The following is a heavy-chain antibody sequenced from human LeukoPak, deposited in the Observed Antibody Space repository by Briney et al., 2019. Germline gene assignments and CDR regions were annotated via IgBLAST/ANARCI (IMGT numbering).Heavy chain of an antibody. CDR3: ARHFFDSASSGYYAAFDY. V-gene: IGHV4-59*08. CDR2: IYYSGST. D-gene: IGHD3-22*01. CDR1: GGSISSYY. J-gene: IGHJ4*02. Sequence: PSEALSLTCTVSGGSISSYYWSWIRQPPGKGLEWIGYIYYSGSTNYNPSLKSRVTISVDTSKNQFSLKLSSVTAADTAVYYCARHFFDSASSGYYAAFDYWGQGTLVTVSS.